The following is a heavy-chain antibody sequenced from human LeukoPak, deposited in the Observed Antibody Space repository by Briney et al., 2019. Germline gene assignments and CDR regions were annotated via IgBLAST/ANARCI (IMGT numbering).Heavy chain of an antibody. CDR1: GGSISSSSYY. D-gene: IGHD3-22*01. CDR3: ATRMWNYDSSGYDY. V-gene: IGHV3-23*01. Sequence: ETLSLTCTVSGGSISSSSYYWGWIRQPPGKGLEWVSAISGTGGSTYYADSVKGRFTISRDNSKNTLYLQMNSLRAEDTAVYYCATRMWNYDSSGYDYWGQGTLVTVSS. J-gene: IGHJ4*02. CDR2: ISGTGGST.